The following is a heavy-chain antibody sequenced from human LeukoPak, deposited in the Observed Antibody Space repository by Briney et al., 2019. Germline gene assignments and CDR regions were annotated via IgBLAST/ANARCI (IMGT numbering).Heavy chain of an antibody. CDR2: ISGSGGST. D-gene: IGHD2-2*01. Sequence: PGGSLRLSCAASGFTFSSYAMSWVRQAPGKGLEWVSAISGSGGSTYYADSVKRRFTISRDNSKNTLYLQMNSLRAEDTAVYYCAKDRIVVVPAAEPFDYWGQGTLVTVSS. J-gene: IGHJ4*02. CDR3: AKDRIVVVPAAEPFDY. CDR1: GFTFSSYA. V-gene: IGHV3-23*01.